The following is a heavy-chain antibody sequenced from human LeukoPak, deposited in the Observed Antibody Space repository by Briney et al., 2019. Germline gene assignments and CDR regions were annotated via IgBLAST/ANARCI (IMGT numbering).Heavy chain of an antibody. V-gene: IGHV3-23*01. CDR3: AKDLDYYDSSGSEGYYYYYYGMDV. J-gene: IGHJ6*02. Sequence: GRSLRLSCAASRFTFSSFAMSWVRQAPGKGLEWVSSISGSDGSAYYADSVKGRFTISRDNSKNTLYLQMNSLRAEDTAVYYCAKDLDYYDSSGSEGYYYYYYGMDVWGQGTTVTVSS. CDR1: RFTFSSFA. D-gene: IGHD3-22*01. CDR2: ISGSDGSA.